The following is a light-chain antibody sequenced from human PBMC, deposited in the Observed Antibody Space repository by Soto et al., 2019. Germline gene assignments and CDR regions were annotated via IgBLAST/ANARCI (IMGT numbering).Light chain of an antibody. CDR1: LNVNSY. CDR3: QQYDSSPRT. J-gene: IGKJ1*01. CDR2: DAS. V-gene: IGKV3-11*01. Sequence: VLTQSPATLSLSPGERATLSCRASLNVNSYLAWYQQKPGQAPRLLIYDASNRAAGIPARFSGSGSGTDFTLTISSLEPEDFAIYCQQYDSSPRTFGQGTRWIS.